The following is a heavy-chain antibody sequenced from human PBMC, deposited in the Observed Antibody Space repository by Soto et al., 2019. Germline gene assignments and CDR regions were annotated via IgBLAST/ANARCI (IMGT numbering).Heavy chain of an antibody. CDR1: GGYITTYQ. D-gene: IGHD1-26*01. J-gene: IGHJ6*02. Sequence: SETLSLTCTVSGGYITTYQWSWIRQPPGKGLEWIGEIYHSGSTNYNPSLKSRVTISVDKSKNQFSLKLSSVTAADTAVYYCARVSGSYYYGMDVWGQGTTVTVSS. CDR3: ARVSGSYYYGMDV. CDR2: IYHSGST. V-gene: IGHV4-59*12.